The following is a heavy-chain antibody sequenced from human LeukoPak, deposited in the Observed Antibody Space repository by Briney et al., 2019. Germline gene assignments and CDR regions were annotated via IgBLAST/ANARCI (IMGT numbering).Heavy chain of an antibody. J-gene: IGHJ4*02. CDR2: ISSSSSTI. D-gene: IGHD2-2*02. V-gene: IGHV3-48*01. CDR1: GFAFSSYS. Sequence: GGSLRLSCAASGFAFSSYSMNWVRQAPGKGLEWVSYISSSSSTIYYADSVKGRFTISRDNAKNSLYLQMNSLRAEDTAVYYCARDLGYCSSTSCHIHWGQGTLVTVSS. CDR3: ARDLGYCSSTSCHIH.